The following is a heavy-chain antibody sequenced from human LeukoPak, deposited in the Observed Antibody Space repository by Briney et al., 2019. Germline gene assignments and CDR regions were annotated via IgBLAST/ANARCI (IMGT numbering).Heavy chain of an antibody. CDR1: GYTFTSYD. CDR3: EIYTGYDSF. J-gene: IGHJ4*02. D-gene: IGHD5-12*01. Sequence: ASVKVSCKASGYTFTSYDITWVRQATGQGLEWMGWMSPDSGYTGYAQTFQGRVTLTRNTSVGTAFMELSSLRSEDTAVYYCEIYTGYDSFWGQGTLVTVSS. CDR2: MSPDSGYT. V-gene: IGHV1-8*01.